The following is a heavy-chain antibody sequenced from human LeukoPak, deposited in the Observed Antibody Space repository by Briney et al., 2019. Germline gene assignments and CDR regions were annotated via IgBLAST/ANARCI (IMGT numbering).Heavy chain of an antibody. Sequence: SETLSLTCTVSGGSISSSSHYWGWIRQPPGKGLEWIGSFYYSGSTHYNPFLKSRVTITMDTSKNQFSLKLSSVTAADTAVYYCARGNHYYYDSSGHPYFDYWGQGTLVTVSS. CDR2: FYYSGST. D-gene: IGHD3-22*01. CDR3: ARGNHYYYDSSGHPYFDY. CDR1: GGSISSSSHY. V-gene: IGHV4-39*01. J-gene: IGHJ4*02.